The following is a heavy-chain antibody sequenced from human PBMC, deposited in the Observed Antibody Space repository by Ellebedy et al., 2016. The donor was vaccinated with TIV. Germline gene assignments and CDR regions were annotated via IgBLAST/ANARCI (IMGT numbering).Heavy chain of an antibody. J-gene: IGHJ3*02. Sequence: AASVKVSCKASGGTFSSYAISWVRQAPGQRLEWMGRNIPILGISNYAQKFQGRVTITADKSTSTAYMELSSLRSEDTAVYYCARELDTAMVFDDAFDIWGQGTMVTVSS. V-gene: IGHV1-69*04. CDR3: ARELDTAMVFDDAFDI. CDR1: GGTFSSYA. CDR2: NIPILGIS. D-gene: IGHD5-18*01.